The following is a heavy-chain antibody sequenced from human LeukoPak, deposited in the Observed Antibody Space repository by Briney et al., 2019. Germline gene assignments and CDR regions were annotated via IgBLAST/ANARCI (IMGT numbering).Heavy chain of an antibody. V-gene: IGHV3-23*01. D-gene: IGHD1-26*01. Sequence: PGGSLRISCVASGFTFVDYAMSWVRQAPGKGLEWVLGINGLGDGTYYADSVKGRFTISRDNSKNTLYLHMNSLGADDTAVYYCAKDRPSGSGHWGQGTLVTVSS. J-gene: IGHJ4*02. CDR1: GFTFVDYA. CDR2: INGLGDGT. CDR3: AKDRPSGSGH.